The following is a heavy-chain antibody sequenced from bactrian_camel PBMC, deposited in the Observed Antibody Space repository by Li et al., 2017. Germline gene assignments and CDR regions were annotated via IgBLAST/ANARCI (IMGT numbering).Heavy chain of an antibody. CDR3: AAGQAGSYCYDGWSQRAN. Sequence: VQLVESGGGLVQPGGSLRLSCAASGFTFDEFAVGWIRQATVKGLEWVTVRGWTGETTSDADSVKGRFTIFRDNAKNTLYLQMNNLKAEDSAVYFCAAGQAGSYCYDGWSQRANWGQGTQVTVS. D-gene: IGHD2*01. J-gene: IGHJ4*01. CDR2: RGWTGETT. V-gene: IGHV3-1*01. CDR1: GFTFDEFA.